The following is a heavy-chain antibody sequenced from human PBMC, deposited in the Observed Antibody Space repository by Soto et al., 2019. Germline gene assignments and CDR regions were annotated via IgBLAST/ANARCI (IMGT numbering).Heavy chain of an antibody. V-gene: IGHV4-59*08. J-gene: IGHJ6*03. CDR1: GGSISSYY. Sequence: SETLSLTCTVSGGSISSYYWSWIRQPPGKGLEWIGYIYYSGSTNNNPSLKSPVTISVDTSKNQFSLKLSSVTAADTAVYYCARTTLTIFGVEPYYMDVWGKGTTVTVSS. CDR3: ARTTLTIFGVEPYYMDV. D-gene: IGHD3-3*01. CDR2: IYYSGST.